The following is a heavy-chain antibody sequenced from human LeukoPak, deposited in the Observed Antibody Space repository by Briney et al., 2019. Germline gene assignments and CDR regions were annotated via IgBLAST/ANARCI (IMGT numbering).Heavy chain of an antibody. Sequence: PGGSLRLSCEASGFTFSSYWMSWVRQAPGKGLEWVANIKQDGSEKYYVDSVKGRFTISRDNAKNSLYLQMNSLRAEDTAVYYCARDGYSGYDFDLGYDYWGQGTLVTVSS. CDR1: GFTFSSYW. D-gene: IGHD5-12*01. CDR2: IKQDGSEK. CDR3: ARDGYSGYDFDLGYDY. V-gene: IGHV3-7*01. J-gene: IGHJ4*02.